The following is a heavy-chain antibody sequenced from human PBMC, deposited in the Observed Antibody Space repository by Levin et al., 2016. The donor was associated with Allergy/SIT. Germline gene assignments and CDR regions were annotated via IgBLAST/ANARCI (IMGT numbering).Heavy chain of an antibody. CDR1: GFTFSSYW. J-gene: IGHJ6*02. D-gene: IGHD1-1*01. CDR2: IKQDGSEK. V-gene: IGHV3-7*05. CDR3: ARSLQLEEGYYYYYGMDV. Sequence: GESLKISCAASGFTFSSYWMSWVRQAPGKGLEWVANIKQDGSEKYYVDSVKGRFTISRDNAKNSLYLQMNSLRAEDTAVYYCARSLQLEEGYYYYYGMDVWGQGTTVTVSS.